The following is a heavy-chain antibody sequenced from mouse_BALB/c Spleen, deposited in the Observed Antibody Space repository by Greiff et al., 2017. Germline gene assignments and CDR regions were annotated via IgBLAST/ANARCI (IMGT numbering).Heavy chain of an antibody. J-gene: IGHJ4*01. CDR3: TRFDPMITTGMDY. CDR1: GYTFTDYE. D-gene: IGHD2-4*01. V-gene: IGHV1-15*01. Sequence: QVHVKQSGAELVRPGASVTLSCKASGYTFTDYEMHWVKQTPVHGLEWIGAIDPETGGTAYNQKFKGKATLTADKSSSTAYMELRSLTSEDSAVYYCTRFDPMITTGMDYWGQGTSVTVSS. CDR2: IDPETGGT.